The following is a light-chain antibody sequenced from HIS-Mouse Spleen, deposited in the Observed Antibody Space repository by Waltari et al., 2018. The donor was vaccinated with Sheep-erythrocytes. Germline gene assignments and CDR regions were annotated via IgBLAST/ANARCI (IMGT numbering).Light chain of an antibody. CDR2: DVS. Sequence: QSALTQPASVSGSPGQSITISCTGTSSDVGSYNLVSWYQQPPGKAPKLMICDVSKRPSGVPDRFSGSKSANTPSLTISGLQAEDDADYYCGSHAGSYTNVLGTGTKVTVL. CDR3: GSHAGSYTNV. V-gene: IGLV2-11*01. CDR1: SSDVGSYNL. J-gene: IGLJ1*01.